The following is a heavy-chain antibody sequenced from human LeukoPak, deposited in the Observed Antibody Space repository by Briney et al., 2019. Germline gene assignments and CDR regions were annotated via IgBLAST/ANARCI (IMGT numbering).Heavy chain of an antibody. D-gene: IGHD1-26*01. CDR1: GDSISRNNYY. J-gene: IGHJ4*02. V-gene: IGHV4-39*01. CDR2: HHYGMST. CDR3: XXXXXASGSFGYFDF. Sequence: SETLSLTCAVSGDSISRNNYYWAWIRHPPGKGLEWSGSHHYGMSTHSNPSLKRRVTICGHTSKNQFSLILTSVPAANAPLLFXXXXXXASGSFGYFDFWGQGTLVTVSS.